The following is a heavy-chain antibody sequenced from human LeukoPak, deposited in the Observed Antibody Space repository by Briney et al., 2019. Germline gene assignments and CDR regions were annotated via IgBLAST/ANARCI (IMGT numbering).Heavy chain of an antibody. CDR3: ARAGVIIYYYYMDV. CDR2: MNPNSGNT. V-gene: IGHV1-8*01. J-gene: IGHJ6*03. D-gene: IGHD3-10*01. CDR1: GYTFTSYD. Sequence: EASVKVSCKASGYTFTSYDINWVRQATGQGLEWMGWMNPNSGNTGYAQKFQGRVTMTRNTSISTAYMELSSLRSEDTAVYYCARAGVIIYYYYMDVWGKGTTVTISS.